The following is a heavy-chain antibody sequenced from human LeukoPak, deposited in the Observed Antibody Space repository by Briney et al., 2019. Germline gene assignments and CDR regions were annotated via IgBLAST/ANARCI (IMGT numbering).Heavy chain of an antibody. CDR3: ASRTPDYGGNSSVDY. J-gene: IGHJ4*02. V-gene: IGHV1-69*13. CDR2: IIPIFGTA. D-gene: IGHD4-23*01. CDR1: GGTFISYA. Sequence: SVKVSCKASGGTFISYAMSWVRQAPGQGLEWMGGIIPIFGTANYAQKFQGRVTITADESTSTAYMELSSLRSEDTAVYYCASRTPDYGGNSSVDYWGQGTLVTVSS.